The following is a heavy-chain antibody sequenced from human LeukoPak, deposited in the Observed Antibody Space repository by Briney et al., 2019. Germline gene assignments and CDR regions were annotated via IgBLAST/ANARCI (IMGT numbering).Heavy chain of an antibody. J-gene: IGHJ6*03. V-gene: IGHV3-30-3*01. CDR2: ISYDGSNK. Sequence: GGSLRLSCAASGFTFSSYAMHWVRQAPGKGLEWVAVISYDGSNKYYADSVKGRFTISRDNSKNTLYLQMNSLRAEDTAVYYCASVYYGSGSRYYMDVWGKGTTVTVSS. CDR3: ASVYYGSGSRYYMDV. D-gene: IGHD3-10*01. CDR1: GFTFSSYA.